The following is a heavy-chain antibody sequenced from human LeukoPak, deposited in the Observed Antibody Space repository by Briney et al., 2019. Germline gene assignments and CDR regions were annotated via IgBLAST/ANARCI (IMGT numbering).Heavy chain of an antibody. D-gene: IGHD3-22*01. CDR3: ARGGVDSSGYYLITIDY. V-gene: IGHV1-18*01. CDR2: ITVDNGNT. J-gene: IGHJ4*02. Sequence: ASVKVSCKASGYTFTNYGVSWVRQAPGQGHEWMGCITVDNGNTHYAQNFQGRVTMTTDTSTSTAYMELRSLRSDDTAVYYCARGGVDSSGYYLITIDYWGQGILVTVSS. CDR1: GYTFTNYG.